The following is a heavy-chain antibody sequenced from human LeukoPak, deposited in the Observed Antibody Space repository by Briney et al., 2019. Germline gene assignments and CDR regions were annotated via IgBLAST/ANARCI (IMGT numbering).Heavy chain of an antibody. D-gene: IGHD3-3*01. Sequence: QAGGSLRLSCAASGFSSSTYWMSWVRQAPRKGLEWVSAISGSGGSTYYADSVKGRFTISRDNSKNTLYLQMNSLRAEDTAVYYCAKHKYYDFWSGYYTSAQYYYYGMDVWGQGTTVTVSS. CDR1: GFSSSTYW. V-gene: IGHV3-23*01. CDR2: ISGSGGST. CDR3: AKHKYYDFWSGYYTSAQYYYYGMDV. J-gene: IGHJ6*02.